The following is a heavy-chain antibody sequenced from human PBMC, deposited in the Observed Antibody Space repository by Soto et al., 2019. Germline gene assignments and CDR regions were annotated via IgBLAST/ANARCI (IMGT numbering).Heavy chain of an antibody. J-gene: IGHJ4*02. Sequence: QITLKESGPTLVKPTQTLTLTCTFSGFSLSTSGEGVGWIRQPPGKALEWLALIYWNDDKRYSPSLNSRLTITMDTSKNQVVLTMTSVDPVDTATYSCAHKSRLLPGPHFDYWGQGTLVSVSS. CDR3: AHKSRLLPGPHFDY. CDR2: IYWNDDK. D-gene: IGHD6-25*01. CDR1: GFSLSTSGEG. V-gene: IGHV2-5*01.